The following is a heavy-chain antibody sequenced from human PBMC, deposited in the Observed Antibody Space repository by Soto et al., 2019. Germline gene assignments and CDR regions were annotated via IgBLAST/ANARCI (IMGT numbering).Heavy chain of an antibody. V-gene: IGHV4-39*01. CDR3: EAYSSSWYFRYYYYGMDV. D-gene: IGHD6-13*01. CDR1: GGSISSSSYY. J-gene: IGHJ6*02. Sequence: SETLSLTCTVSGGSISSSSYYWGWIRQPPGKGLEWIGSIYYSGSTYYNPSLKSRVTISVDTSKNQFSLKLSSVTAADTAVYYCEAYSSSWYFRYYYYGMDVWGQGTTVT. CDR2: IYYSGST.